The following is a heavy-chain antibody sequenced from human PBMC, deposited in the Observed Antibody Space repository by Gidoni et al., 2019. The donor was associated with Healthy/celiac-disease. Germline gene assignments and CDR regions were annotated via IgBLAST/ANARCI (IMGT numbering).Heavy chain of an antibody. CDR3: AHTHGDIWNDDVHPFDY. V-gene: IGHV2-5*01. D-gene: IGHD1-1*01. CDR1: GFSLSTSGVG. J-gene: IGHJ4*02. Sequence: QITLKESGPTLVKPTQTLTLTCTFSGFSLSTSGVGVGWIRQPPGKALEWLALIYWNDDKRYSPSLKSRLTITKDTSKNQVVLTMTNMDPVDTATYYCAHTHGDIWNDDVHPFDYWGQGTLVTVSS. CDR2: IYWNDDK.